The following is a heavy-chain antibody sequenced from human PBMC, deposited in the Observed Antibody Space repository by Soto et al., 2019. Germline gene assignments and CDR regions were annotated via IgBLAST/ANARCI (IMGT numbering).Heavy chain of an antibody. J-gene: IGHJ6*02. CDR3: ARSPGYCSSTSCTEDYYYYGMEV. V-gene: IGHV5-51*01. CDR2: IYPGDSDT. CDR1: GYSFTSYW. D-gene: IGHD2-2*03. Sequence: PVESLKISCKCSGYSFTSYWIGCVRHMPGKGLEWMGIIYPGDSDTRYSPSFQGQVTISADKSISTAYLQWSSLKASDTPMYYCARSPGYCSSTSCTEDYYYYGMEVCGQVTTITVSS.